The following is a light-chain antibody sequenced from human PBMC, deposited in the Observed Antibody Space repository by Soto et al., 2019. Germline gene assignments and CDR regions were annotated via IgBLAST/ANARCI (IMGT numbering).Light chain of an antibody. CDR2: AAS. V-gene: IGKV1-27*01. Sequence: DIQMTQSPSSLYASVGDRVTITCRASQAISNYLAWFQQKPGKVPKLLIYAASSLQSGVPSRFSGSGSGTDFTLTISSLQPEDVATYYCQKYNSAPQTFGPGTKVDI. CDR3: QKYNSAPQT. CDR1: QAISNY. J-gene: IGKJ3*01.